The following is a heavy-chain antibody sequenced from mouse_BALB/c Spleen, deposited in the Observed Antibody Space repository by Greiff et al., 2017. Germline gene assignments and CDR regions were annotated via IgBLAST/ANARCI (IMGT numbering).Heavy chain of an antibody. CDR2: INPSTGYT. V-gene: IGHV1-7*01. Sequence: VQLQQSGAELAKPGASVKMSCKASGYTFTSYWMHWVKQRPGQGLEWIGYINPSTGYTEYNQKFKDKATLTADKSSSTAYMQLSSLTSEDSAVYYCAREVRPYYFDYWGQGATLTVSS. CDR3: AREVRPYYFDY. J-gene: IGHJ2*01. CDR1: GYTFTSYW.